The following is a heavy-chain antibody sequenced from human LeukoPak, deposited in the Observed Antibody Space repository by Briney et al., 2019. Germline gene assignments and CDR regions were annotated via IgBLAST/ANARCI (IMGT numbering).Heavy chain of an antibody. V-gene: IGHV4-4*02. CDR3: ARLQRITMNAFDI. Sequence: PSETLSLTCAVSGGSISSSNWWSWVRQPPGKGLEWIGEIYHSGSTNYNPSLKRRVTISVDKSKNQFSLKLSSVTAADTAVYYCARLQRITMNAFDIWGQGTMVTVSS. J-gene: IGHJ3*02. CDR1: GGSISSSNW. CDR2: IYHSGST. D-gene: IGHD3-22*01.